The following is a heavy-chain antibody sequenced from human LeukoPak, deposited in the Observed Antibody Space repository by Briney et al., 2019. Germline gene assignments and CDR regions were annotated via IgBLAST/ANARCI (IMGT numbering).Heavy chain of an antibody. CDR2: IWYDGSNK. V-gene: IGHV3-33*01. Sequence: GRSLRLSCAASGFTFSFYGMHGVRQAPGEGLEWVAVIWYDGSNKYYADSVKGRFTISRDNSKNTLYLQMNSLRAEDTAVYYCAREDGSASYYNNWFDPWGQGTLVTVSS. CDR1: GFTFSFYG. D-gene: IGHD3-10*01. CDR3: AREDGSASYYNNWFDP. J-gene: IGHJ5*02.